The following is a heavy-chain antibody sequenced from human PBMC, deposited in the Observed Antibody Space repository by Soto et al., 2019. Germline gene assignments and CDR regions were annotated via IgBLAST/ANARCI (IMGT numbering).Heavy chain of an antibody. Sequence: QVQLVQSGAEVKKPGSSVKVSCKASGGTFSTYAISWVRQAPGQGLEWMGGVIPIFDTVNYARRSQGRVTITADESTTTAYMELSSLGSEDTAVYYCAADVGATARAFDYWGQGTRVTVSS. V-gene: IGHV1-69*01. CDR2: VIPIFDTV. CDR1: GGTFSTYA. CDR3: AADVGATARAFDY. J-gene: IGHJ4*02. D-gene: IGHD1-26*01.